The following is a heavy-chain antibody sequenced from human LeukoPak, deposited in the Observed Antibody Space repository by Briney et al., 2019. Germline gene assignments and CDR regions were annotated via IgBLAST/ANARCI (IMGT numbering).Heavy chain of an antibody. Sequence: SETLSLTCTVSGDSISGYYWSWIRQPPGKGLEWIGYIYYSGSTNYNPSLKSRVTMSVDTSKNQFSLKLTSVTAADTAVYYCARLPVHYFDYWGQGTLVTVSS. J-gene: IGHJ4*02. CDR1: GDSISGYY. D-gene: IGHD2-2*01. CDR2: IYYSGST. V-gene: IGHV4-59*08. CDR3: ARLPVHYFDY.